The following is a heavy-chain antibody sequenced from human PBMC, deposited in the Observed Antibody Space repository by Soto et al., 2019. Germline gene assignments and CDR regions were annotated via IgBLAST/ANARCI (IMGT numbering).Heavy chain of an antibody. CDR2: ISGSGGST. CDR3: AKLDSIVVVPAARYMRGYYYYGMDV. D-gene: IGHD2-2*01. CDR1: GFTFSSYA. Sequence: PGGSLRLSCAASGFTFSSYAMSWVRQAPGKGLEWVSAISGSGGSTYYADSVKGRFTISRDNSKNTLYLQMNSLRAEDTAVYYCAKLDSIVVVPAARYMRGYYYYGMDVWGQGTTVTVSS. V-gene: IGHV3-23*01. J-gene: IGHJ6*02.